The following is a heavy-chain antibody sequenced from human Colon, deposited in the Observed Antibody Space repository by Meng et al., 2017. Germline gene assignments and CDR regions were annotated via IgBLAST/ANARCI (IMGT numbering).Heavy chain of an antibody. V-gene: IGHV4-39*01. Sequence: QPQLQESGPGLVKPSEALSLTCSVSGGSISTSGYYWGWIRQPPGKGLEWIGSIGHSGITYYSPSLKSRVAVFIDASKSQFSLKLPSVTAADTAVYYCVRSSGWVRTGFDPWGQGTLVTVSS. CDR3: VRSSGWVRTGFDP. D-gene: IGHD6-19*01. CDR2: IGHSGIT. CDR1: GGSISTSGYY. J-gene: IGHJ5*02.